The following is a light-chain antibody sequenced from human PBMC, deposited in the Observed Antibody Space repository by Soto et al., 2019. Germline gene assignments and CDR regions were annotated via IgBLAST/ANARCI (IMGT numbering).Light chain of an antibody. Sequence: QSVLTQPASVSGSPGQSITTSCTGTSSDVGGYNYVPWYQHHPGKAPKLMIYEVTNRPSGISNRFSGSKSGNTASLSISGLQAEDEADYYCSSYSSSTIRVFGTGTKVTVL. CDR1: SSDVGGYNY. CDR2: EVT. J-gene: IGLJ1*01. V-gene: IGLV2-14*01. CDR3: SSYSSSTIRV.